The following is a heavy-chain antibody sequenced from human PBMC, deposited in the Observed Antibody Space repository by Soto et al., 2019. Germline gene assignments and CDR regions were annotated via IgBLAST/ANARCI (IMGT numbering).Heavy chain of an antibody. V-gene: IGHV4-4*07. Sequence: QVQLQESGPGLVKPSETLSLTCTVSGASISGYYWSWIRKSAGKGLEWIGRIYATGTTDYNPSLKIRVMMSGDTSKKQFSLKLRSVTAADTAVYYCVRDGTKTLRDWFDPWGQGISVTVSS. J-gene: IGHJ5*02. CDR3: VRDGTKTLRDWFDP. D-gene: IGHD1-1*01. CDR2: IYATGTT. CDR1: GASISGYY.